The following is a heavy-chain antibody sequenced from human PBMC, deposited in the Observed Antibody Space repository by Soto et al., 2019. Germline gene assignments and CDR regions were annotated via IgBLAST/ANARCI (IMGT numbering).Heavy chain of an antibody. CDR2: IEWDDDN. CDR3: SRAPGCYLTSFGGNLGYFFVC. CDR1: GFSLTSTGMS. Sequence: SGPTLVNPTQTLTLTCTFSGFSLTSTGMSVNWIRQPPGKALEWLARIEWDDDNYYSTSLKTRLTISKDTSKNQVVLKMTNMEPVDTATYYCSRAPGCYLTSFGGNLGYFFVCWAQGTLVTVSS. V-gene: IGHV2-70*11. D-gene: IGHD2-21*02. J-gene: IGHJ4*02.